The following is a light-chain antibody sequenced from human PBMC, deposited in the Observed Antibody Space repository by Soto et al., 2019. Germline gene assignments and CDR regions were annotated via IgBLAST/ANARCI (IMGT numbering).Light chain of an antibody. V-gene: IGLV2-23*01. J-gene: IGLJ2*01. CDR2: EDI. Sequence: QPVLTQPASVSGSPGQSITISCTGTISDVGRYNLVSWYQQHPDKAPKLIIYEDIERPSGVSHRFSGSTSGNTASLTISGLQTEDEAKYFCCSYAGGASVVFGGGTQLTVL. CDR1: ISDVGRYNL. CDR3: CSYAGGASVV.